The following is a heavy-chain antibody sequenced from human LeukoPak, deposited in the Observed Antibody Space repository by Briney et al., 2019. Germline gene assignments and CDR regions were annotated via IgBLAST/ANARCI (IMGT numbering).Heavy chain of an antibody. V-gene: IGHV1-24*01. D-gene: IGHD2-2*01. J-gene: IGHJ3*02. CDR1: GYTLTELS. CDR3: ATWDPTVVPAAMNAKGNFGAFDI. Sequence: ASVKVSCKVSGYTLTELSMHWVRQAPGKGLEWMGGFDPEDGETIYAQKFQGRDTMTEDTSTDTAYMELSSLRSEDTAVYYCATWDPTVVPAAMNAKGNFGAFDIWGQGTMVTVSS. CDR2: FDPEDGET.